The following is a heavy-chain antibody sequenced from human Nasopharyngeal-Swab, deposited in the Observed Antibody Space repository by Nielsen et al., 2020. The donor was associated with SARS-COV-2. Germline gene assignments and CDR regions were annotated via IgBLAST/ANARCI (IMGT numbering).Heavy chain of an antibody. V-gene: IGHV1-18*01. CDR1: GYTFTSYG. J-gene: IGHJ6*02. D-gene: IGHD3-22*01. CDR3: ARFVTTSYYYYGMDV. Sequence: ASVKVSCKASGYTFTSYGISWLRPAPGQGLEWMGWISAYNGNTNYAQKLQGRVTMTTDTSTSTAYMELRSLRSDDTAVYYCARFVTTSYYYYGMDVWGQGTTVTVSS. CDR2: ISAYNGNT.